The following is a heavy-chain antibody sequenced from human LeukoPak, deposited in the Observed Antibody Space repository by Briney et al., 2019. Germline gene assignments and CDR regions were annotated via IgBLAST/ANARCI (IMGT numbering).Heavy chain of an antibody. Sequence: GGSLRLSCAASGFAFSSYGMSWVRQAPGKGLEGVSAMSDSGDSTYYADSVKGRFTISRDNSKNTLYLQMTSLRAEDTAVYYCAKLSYVADSSGYSLLAFDIWGQGTMVTVSS. CDR3: AKLSYVADSSGYSLLAFDI. J-gene: IGHJ3*02. V-gene: IGHV3-23*01. CDR1: GFAFSSYG. D-gene: IGHD3-22*01. CDR2: MSDSGDST.